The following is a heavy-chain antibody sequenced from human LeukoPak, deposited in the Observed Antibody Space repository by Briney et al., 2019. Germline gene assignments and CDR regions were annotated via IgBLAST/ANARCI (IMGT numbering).Heavy chain of an antibody. CDR1: GGSFSGYY. J-gene: IGHJ6*04. CDR3: ARAVVVPVGGHSNYYYYGMDV. CDR2: INHSGST. D-gene: IGHD2-2*01. Sequence: SETLSLTCAVYGGSFSGYYWSWIRQPPGKGLKWIGEINHSGSTNYNPSLKSRVTISVDTSKNQFSLKLSSVTAADTAVYYCARAVVVPVGGHSNYYYYGMDVWGKGTTVTVSS. V-gene: IGHV4-34*01.